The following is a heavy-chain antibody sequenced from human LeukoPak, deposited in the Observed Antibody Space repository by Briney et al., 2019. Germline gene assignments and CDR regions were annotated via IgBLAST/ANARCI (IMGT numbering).Heavy chain of an antibody. Sequence: SETPSLTCAVSVYSISSDYYWGWIRQSPGKGLEWIGTISHSGSTYYNPSLKSRVTISVDKSKNQFSLKLTSVTAADTAVYYCARDRPTLSGWSWFDPWGQGTLVTVSS. V-gene: IGHV4-38-2*02. J-gene: IGHJ5*02. CDR1: VYSISSDYY. CDR2: ISHSGST. D-gene: IGHD6-19*01. CDR3: ARDRPTLSGWSWFDP.